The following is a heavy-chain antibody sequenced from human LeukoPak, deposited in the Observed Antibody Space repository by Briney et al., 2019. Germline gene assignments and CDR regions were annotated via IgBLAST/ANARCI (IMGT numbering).Heavy chain of an antibody. D-gene: IGHD6-19*01. CDR1: GGSISSGSYY. J-gene: IGHJ6*03. Sequence: SETLSLTCTVSGGSISSGSYYWSWIRQPAGKGLEWIGRIYTSGSTNYHPSLKSRVTISVDTSKNQFSLKLSSVTAADTAVYYCAGTISAVAADFYYYYMDVWGKGTTVTISS. CDR2: IYTSGST. CDR3: AGTISAVAADFYYYYMDV. V-gene: IGHV4-61*02.